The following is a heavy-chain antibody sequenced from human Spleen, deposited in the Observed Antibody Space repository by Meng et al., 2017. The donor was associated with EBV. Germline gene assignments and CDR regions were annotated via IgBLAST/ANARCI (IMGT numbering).Heavy chain of an antibody. J-gene: IGHJ5*02. CDR2: ISSSGYKK. Sequence: QIQLVESGGGLVKPGGSLRLSCEGSGFSFSDYYMSWIRQALGKGLEWVSYISSSGYKKYYADSVKGRFTISRDNAQNLLFLQMDSLRADDTAVYYCARTEVAGPWGQGTLVTVSS. D-gene: IGHD6-19*01. CDR1: GFSFSDYY. CDR3: ARTEVAGP. V-gene: IGHV3-11*01.